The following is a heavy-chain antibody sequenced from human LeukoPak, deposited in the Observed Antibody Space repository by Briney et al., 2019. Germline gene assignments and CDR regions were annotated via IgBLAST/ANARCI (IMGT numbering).Heavy chain of an antibody. CDR2: IWHDGSLK. D-gene: IGHD3-10*01. CDR1: GFTFSRYG. Sequence: AGGSLRLSRAASGFTFSRYGMHWVRQAPGKGLEWVSFIWHDGSLKYYADSVKGRFTISRDSSKNTLYLQMDSLRVEDTAVYYCAKSRVAMVRGVLDYWGQGTLVTVSS. J-gene: IGHJ4*02. V-gene: IGHV3-30*02. CDR3: AKSRVAMVRGVLDY.